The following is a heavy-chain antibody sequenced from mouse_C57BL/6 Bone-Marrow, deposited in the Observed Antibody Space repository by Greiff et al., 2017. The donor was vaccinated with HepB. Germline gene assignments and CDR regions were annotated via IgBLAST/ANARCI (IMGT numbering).Heavy chain of an antibody. D-gene: IGHD1-1*01. CDR2: IDPNSGGT. CDR1: GYTFTSYW. J-gene: IGHJ1*03. CDR3: ASSPRPYGSSSYWYFDV. V-gene: IGHV1-72*01. Sequence: VQLQQPGAELVKPGASVKLSCKASGYTFTSYWMHWVKQRPGRGLEWIGRIDPNSGGTKYNEKFKSKATLTVDKPSSTAYMQLSSLTSEDSAVYYCASSPRPYGSSSYWYFDVWGTGTTVTVSS.